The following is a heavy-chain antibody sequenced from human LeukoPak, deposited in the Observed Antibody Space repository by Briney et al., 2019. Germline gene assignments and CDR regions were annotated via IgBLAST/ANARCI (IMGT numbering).Heavy chain of an antibody. D-gene: IGHD4/OR15-4a*01. CDR3: ARDRVPGHY. V-gene: IGHV3-9*01. CDR2: ISWNSGSI. J-gene: IGHJ4*02. CDR1: GFTFDDYA. Sequence: GGSLRLSCAASGFTFDDYAMHWVRQAPGKGLEWVSGISWNSGSIDYADSVKGRFTISRDNAKNTLYLQMNSLRAEDTAVYYCARDRVPGHYWGQGTLVTVSS.